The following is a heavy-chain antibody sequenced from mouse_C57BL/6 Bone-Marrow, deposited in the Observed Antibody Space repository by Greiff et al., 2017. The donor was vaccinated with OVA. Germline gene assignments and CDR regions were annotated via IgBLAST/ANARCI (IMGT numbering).Heavy chain of an antibody. CDR3: ARDSSRGFAY. Sequence: VKLQQSGPELVKPGASVKISCKASGYAFSSSWMNWVKQRPGKGLEWIGRLYPGDGDTNYNGKFKGKATLTADKSSSTAYMQLSSLTSEDSAVYFCARDSSRGFAYWGQGTLVTVSA. J-gene: IGHJ3*01. CDR2: LYPGDGDT. CDR1: GYAFSSSW. V-gene: IGHV1-82*01.